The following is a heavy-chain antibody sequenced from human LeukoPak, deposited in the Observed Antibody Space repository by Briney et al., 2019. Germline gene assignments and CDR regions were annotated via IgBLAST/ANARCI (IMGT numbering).Heavy chain of an antibody. CDR2: IDHSGST. J-gene: IGHJ6*04. CDR1: GGTFRGYY. D-gene: IGHD1-26*01. V-gene: IGHV4-34*08. CDR3: ARMGATIGLGMDV. Sequence: PSETLSLTCAVSGGTFRGYYWSWIRQPPGKGLAWIGEIDHSGSTNYNPSLKSRVTISVDTSKNQFSLKLSSVTAADTAVYYCARMGATIGLGMDVWGKGTTVTVSS.